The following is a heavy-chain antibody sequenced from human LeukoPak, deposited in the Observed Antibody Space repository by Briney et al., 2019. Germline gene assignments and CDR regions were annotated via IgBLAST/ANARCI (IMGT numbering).Heavy chain of an antibody. CDR3: ARGLRSWYFDY. V-gene: IGHV4-34*01. D-gene: IGHD6-13*01. CDR1: GGSFSGYY. CDR2: INHSGST. Sequence: PSETLSLTCAVYGGSFSGYYWSWIRQPPGKGPEWIGEINHSGSTNYNPSLKSRVTISVDTSKNQFSLKLSSVTAADTAVYYCARGLRSWYFDYWGQGTLVTVSS. J-gene: IGHJ4*02.